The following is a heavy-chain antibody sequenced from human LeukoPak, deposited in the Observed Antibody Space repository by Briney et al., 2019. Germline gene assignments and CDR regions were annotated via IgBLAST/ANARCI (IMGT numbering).Heavy chain of an antibody. J-gene: IGHJ4*02. V-gene: IGHV1-2*02. CDR1: GYLFAAYF. CDR3: ARDPSNSGYDYLYYFDY. CDR2: INPDNGGT. Sequence: ASVKVSCKASGYLFAAYFIHWVRQAPGQGLEWMGWINPDNGGTNYAQKFQGRVTMTRDMSISTAYMELSGLRSDDTAVYYCARDPSNSGYDYLYYFDYWGQGTLVTVSS. D-gene: IGHD5-12*01.